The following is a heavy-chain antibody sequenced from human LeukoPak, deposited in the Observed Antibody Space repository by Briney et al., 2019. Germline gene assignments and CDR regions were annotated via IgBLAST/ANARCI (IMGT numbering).Heavy chain of an antibody. D-gene: IGHD3-10*01. CDR3: ARYMVRGVIYPLNDAFDI. V-gene: IGHV4-38-2*01. J-gene: IGHJ3*02. CDR1: GYSISSGYY. CDR2: IYHSGST. Sequence: SETLSLTCAVSGYSISSGYYWGWIRQLPGKGLEWIGSIYHSGSTYYNPSLKSRVTISVDTSKNQFSLKLSSVTAADTAVYYCARYMVRGVIYPLNDAFDIWGQGTMVTVSS.